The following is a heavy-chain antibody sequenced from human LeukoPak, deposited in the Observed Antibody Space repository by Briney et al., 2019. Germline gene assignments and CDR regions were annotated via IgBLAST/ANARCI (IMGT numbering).Heavy chain of an antibody. CDR2: ISGNTGST. D-gene: IGHD4-17*01. J-gene: IGHJ4*02. CDR3: AKDAYGDYVPYYFDY. V-gene: IGHV3-23*01. Sequence: GGSLRLSCTASGFTLSTYAMSWVRQAPGKGLERVSLISGNTGSTYYADSVKGRFTISRDITKNTLYLQMNSLRAEDTAVYYCAKDAYGDYVPYYFDYWGQGTLVTVSS. CDR1: GFTLSTYA.